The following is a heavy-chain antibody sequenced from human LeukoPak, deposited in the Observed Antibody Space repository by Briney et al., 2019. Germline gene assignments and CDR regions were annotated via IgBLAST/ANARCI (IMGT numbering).Heavy chain of an antibody. Sequence: GASVKVSSKASGYTFTDYYMHWVRQAPGQGLECMGCINPNSGGTIYAQKFQGRVTMTRDTSISTAYMELSRLISDDTAVYYCARAGAATVPDWPFDLWGRGTLVTVSS. D-gene: IGHD6-13*01. J-gene: IGHJ2*01. CDR3: ARAGAATVPDWPFDL. V-gene: IGHV1-2*02. CDR2: INPNSGGT. CDR1: GYTFTDYY.